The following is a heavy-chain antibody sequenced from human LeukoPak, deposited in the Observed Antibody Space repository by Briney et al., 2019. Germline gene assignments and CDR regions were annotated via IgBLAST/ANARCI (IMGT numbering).Heavy chain of an antibody. Sequence: ASVKVSCKTSGYTFTSYGISWVRQAPGQGLEWMGWISAYNGNTNYAQKLQGRVTMTTDTSTSTAYMELRSLRSDDTAVYYCARDGDSCTSTSCYYPLDYWGQGTLVTVPS. CDR1: GYTFTSYG. CDR3: ARDGDSCTSTSCYYPLDY. J-gene: IGHJ4*02. V-gene: IGHV1-18*01. D-gene: IGHD2-2*01. CDR2: ISAYNGNT.